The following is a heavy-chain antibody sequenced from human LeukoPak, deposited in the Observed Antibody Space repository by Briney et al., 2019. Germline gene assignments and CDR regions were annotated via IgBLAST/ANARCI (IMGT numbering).Heavy chain of an antibody. CDR3: PKEWELFSSGWPLDD. CDR1: VFTFSNYA. J-gene: IGHJ4*02. Sequence: GGSLTLSCAASVFTFSNYAMHWLRQPPGKGLDGVAVISYDGALTYYADSVQDRSIIHIDNSHNTLYVHMTNLRDDDTDRYYFPKEWELFSSGWPLDDWGQGTLVTVSS. V-gene: IGHV3-30*14. D-gene: IGHD6-19*01. CDR2: ISYDGALT.